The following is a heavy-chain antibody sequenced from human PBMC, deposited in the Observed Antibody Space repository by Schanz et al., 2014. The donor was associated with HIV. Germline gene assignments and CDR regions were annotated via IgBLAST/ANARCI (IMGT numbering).Heavy chain of an antibody. CDR2: INPNSGGT. CDR1: GYTFIDYY. V-gene: IGHV1-2*02. CDR3: TRAYCGADCSRFYYYGTDV. D-gene: IGHD2-21*02. Sequence: VQLVQSGAEVKEPGASVKVSCKASGYTFIDYYVHWVRQAPGQGLEWMGWINPNSGGTNYAQKFQGRVTLTRDTSISTAYMELSRLRSEDTAVYYCTRAYCGADCSRFYYYGTDVWGQGTTVTVSS. J-gene: IGHJ6*02.